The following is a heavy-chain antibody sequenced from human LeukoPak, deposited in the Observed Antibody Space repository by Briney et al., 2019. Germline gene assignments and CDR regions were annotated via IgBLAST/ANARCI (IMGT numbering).Heavy chain of an antibody. CDR2: IKPDGSGK. CDR3: AREWYCSGGSCYVPFDY. Sequence: GGSLRPSCAASGFTSSSYWMTWVRQAPGKGLEWVANIKPDGSGKFYVDSVKGRFTISRDNAKNSLYLQMNSLRAEDTALYYCAREWYCSGGSCYVPFDYWGQGTLVTVSS. J-gene: IGHJ4*02. D-gene: IGHD2-15*01. CDR1: GFTSSSYW. V-gene: IGHV3-7*05.